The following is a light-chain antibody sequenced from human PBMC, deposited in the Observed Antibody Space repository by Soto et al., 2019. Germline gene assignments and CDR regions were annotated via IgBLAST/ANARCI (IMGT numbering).Light chain of an antibody. CDR2: KAS. V-gene: IGKV1-5*03. CDR3: QQYNTYS. J-gene: IGKJ1*01. Sequence: DIQMTQSPSTLSASVGDRVAITCRASQSINNWLAWYQLKPGKAPKLLIYKASSLESGVPSRFSGSGSGTEFTLTISSLQPDDFATYYCQQYNTYSFGQGTKVDIK. CDR1: QSINNW.